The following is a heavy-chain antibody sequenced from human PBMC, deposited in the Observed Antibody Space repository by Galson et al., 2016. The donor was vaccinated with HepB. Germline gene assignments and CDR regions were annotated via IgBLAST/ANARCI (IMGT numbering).Heavy chain of an antibody. CDR3: AKESRPHGGRFASFLDGMKDTGYFDS. Sequence: SLRLSCAASGFTFSSSVMSWVRQAPGKGLEWVSSTSASGDRTFYADSVKGRFTISRETSRDTLYLHMTSLRAEDTAEYYCAKESRPHGGRFASFLDGMKDTGYFDSWGQGTLVTVSS. V-gene: IGHV3-23*01. J-gene: IGHJ4*02. D-gene: IGHD3-16*02. CDR2: TSASGDRT. CDR1: GFTFSSSV.